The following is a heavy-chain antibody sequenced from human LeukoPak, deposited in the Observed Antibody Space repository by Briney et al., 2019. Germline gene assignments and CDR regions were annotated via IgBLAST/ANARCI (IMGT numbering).Heavy chain of an antibody. J-gene: IGHJ4*02. Sequence: SETLSLTCTVSGGSISSDYWSWIRQSAGKGLEWIGHIYTRGSTNYNPSLKSRVTMSVDMSKNQFSLKLSSVTAADTALYYCAGSDYDYQFDYWGQGTLVTVSS. CDR2: IYTRGST. CDR1: GGSISSDY. CDR3: AGSDYDYQFDY. V-gene: IGHV4-4*07. D-gene: IGHD5-12*01.